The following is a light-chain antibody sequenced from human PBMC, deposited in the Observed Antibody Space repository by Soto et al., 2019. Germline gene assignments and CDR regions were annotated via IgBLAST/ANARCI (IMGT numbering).Light chain of an antibody. V-gene: IGLV2-14*01. CDR1: SSDLGAYKW. CDR2: EVS. CDR3: SSYTTSATRV. Sequence: QSALTQPASVSGSPGQSITISCTGTSSDLGAYKWVSWYQHHPGKAPKLVLYEVSNRPSGVSNRFSGSKSGNSASLTISGLQAEDEADYYCSSYTTSATRVFGGGTKLTVL. J-gene: IGLJ2*01.